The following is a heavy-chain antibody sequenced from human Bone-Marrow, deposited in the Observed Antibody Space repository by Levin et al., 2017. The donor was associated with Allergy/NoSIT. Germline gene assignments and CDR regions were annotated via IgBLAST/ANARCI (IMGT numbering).Heavy chain of an antibody. J-gene: IGHJ4*02. CDR2: ISYDGSNK. D-gene: IGHD3-3*01. Sequence: GGSLRLSCAASGFTFSRYGMYWVRQAPGKGLEWVAVISYDGSNKYYGESVRGRFTISRDNSKNTLYLQMSSLTFEDTAVYFCAKDVDDDFWSGYPDHWGQGTLVTVSS. CDR1: GFTFSRYG. CDR3: AKDVDDDFWSGYPDH. V-gene: IGHV3-30*18.